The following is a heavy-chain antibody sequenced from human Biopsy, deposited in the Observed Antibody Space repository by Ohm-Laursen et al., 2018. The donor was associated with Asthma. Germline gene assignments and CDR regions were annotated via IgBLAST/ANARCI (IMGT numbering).Heavy chain of an antibody. J-gene: IGHJ4*02. CDR1: GFTFSNYG. CDR2: ISFDGSNK. V-gene: IGHV3-30*18. CDR3: AKDVFPGWELRRGPDY. D-gene: IGHD1-26*01. Sequence: SLRLSCTDSGFTFSNYGMHWVRQAPGKGLDWVAVISFDGSNKNYTDSVKGRFTISRDNSRNTLHLQMNSLRAEGTAVYYCAKDVFPGWELRRGPDYWGQGTLVTVSS.